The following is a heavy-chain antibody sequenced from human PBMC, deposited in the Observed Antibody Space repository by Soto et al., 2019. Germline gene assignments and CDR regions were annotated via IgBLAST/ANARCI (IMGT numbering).Heavy chain of an antibody. V-gene: IGHV1-69*04. D-gene: IGHD2-15*01. CDR2: IIPILGIA. J-gene: IGHJ4*02. CDR3: ARDCSGGSCYNY. CDR1: GGTFSSYT. Sequence: SVKVSCKASGGTFSSYTISWVRQAPGQGLEWMGRIIPILGIANYAQKFQGRVTITADKSTSTAYMELSSLRSEDTAVYYCARDCSGGSCYNYWGQGTLVTVSS.